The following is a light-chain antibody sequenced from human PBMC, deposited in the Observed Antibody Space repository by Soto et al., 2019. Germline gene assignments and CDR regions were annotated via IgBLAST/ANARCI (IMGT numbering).Light chain of an antibody. CDR3: QQYNNWPRT. V-gene: IGKV3-15*01. CDR1: QSVSNG. J-gene: IGKJ1*01. CDR2: GAS. Sequence: DIVLTQSPGTLSVSPGERATLSCRASQSVSNGLAWYRQKPGQAPRLLIYGASTRATGIPARFSGSGSGTEFTLTINSLQSEDFAVYYCQQYNNWPRTFGQGTKVDIK.